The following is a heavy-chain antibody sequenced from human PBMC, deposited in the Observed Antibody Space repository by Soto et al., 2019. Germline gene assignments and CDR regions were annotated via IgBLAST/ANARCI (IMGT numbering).Heavy chain of an antibody. J-gene: IGHJ4*02. CDR3: ARRFTMYGDFDY. CDR2: IYPSDSDT. Sequence: PGESLKISCKGSGYTFTIYWIAWVRQMPGKGLEWMGIIYPSDSDTRYSPSFEGQVTISVDKSISTAYLQWSSLRASDTAMYYCARRFTMYGDFDYWGQGTLVTVSS. V-gene: IGHV5-51*01. D-gene: IGHD3-10*02. CDR1: GYTFTIYW.